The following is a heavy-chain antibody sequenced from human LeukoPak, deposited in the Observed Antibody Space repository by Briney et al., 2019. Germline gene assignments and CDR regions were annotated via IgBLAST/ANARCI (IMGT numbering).Heavy chain of an antibody. V-gene: IGHV3-48*04. CDR1: GFTFSSYS. CDR2: ISSSSSPI. CDR3: AKSGGQQLVAAYGMDV. Sequence: PGGSLRLSCAASGFTFSSYSMNWVRQAPEKGLEWISYISSSSSPIYYAGSVKGRFTTSRDNAKNSLYLQMNSLRVEDTAVYYCAKSGGQQLVAAYGMDVWGQGTTVTVSS. J-gene: IGHJ6*02. D-gene: IGHD6-13*01.